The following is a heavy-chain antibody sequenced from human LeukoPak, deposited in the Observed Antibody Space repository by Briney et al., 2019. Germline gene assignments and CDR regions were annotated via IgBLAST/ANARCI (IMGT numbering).Heavy chain of an antibody. J-gene: IGHJ6*03. Sequence: PSETLSLTCTVSGGSISSSSYYWGWIRQPPGTGLEWIGSIYYSGSTNYNPSLKSRVTISVDTSKNQFSLKLSSVTAADTAVYYCARGANRGITIFGVVTPHYYMDVWGKGTTVTVSS. CDR2: IYYSGST. V-gene: IGHV4-39*07. CDR1: GGSISSSSYY. CDR3: ARGANRGITIFGVVTPHYYMDV. D-gene: IGHD3-3*01.